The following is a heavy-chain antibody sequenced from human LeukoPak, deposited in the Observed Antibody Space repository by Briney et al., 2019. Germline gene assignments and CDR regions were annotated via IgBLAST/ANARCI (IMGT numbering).Heavy chain of an antibody. J-gene: IGHJ5*02. CDR3: ARGNFYIAAAGTRWFDP. CDR1: AGSFSGYY. Sequence: PSETLSLTCAVYAGSFSGYYWSWIRQPPGKGLEWIGEINHSGSTNYNPSLKSRVTISVDTSKNQFSLKLSPVTAADTAVYYCARGNFYIAAAGTRWFDPWGQGTLVTVSS. CDR2: INHSGST. V-gene: IGHV4-34*01. D-gene: IGHD6-13*01.